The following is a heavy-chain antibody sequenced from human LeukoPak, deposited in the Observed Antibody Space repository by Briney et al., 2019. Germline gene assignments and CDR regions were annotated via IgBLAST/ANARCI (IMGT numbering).Heavy chain of an antibody. CDR3: ALTYSYDSSGYIFDY. CDR2: IYSGGST. V-gene: IGHV3-53*01. Sequence: PGGSLRLSCAASGFTVSSNYMSWVRQAPGKGLEWVSVIYSGGSTYYADSVKGRFTISRDNSKNTLYLQMNSLRAEDTAVYYCALTYSYDSSGYIFDYWGQGTLVTVSS. D-gene: IGHD3-22*01. J-gene: IGHJ4*02. CDR1: GFTVSSNY.